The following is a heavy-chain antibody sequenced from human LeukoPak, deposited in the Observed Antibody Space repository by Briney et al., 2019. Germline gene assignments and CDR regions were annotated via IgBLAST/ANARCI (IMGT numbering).Heavy chain of an antibody. J-gene: IGHJ4*02. CDR1: GGSISNYY. CDR3: ARDRDGYNPFDY. CDR2: IYYSGST. D-gene: IGHD5-24*01. Sequence: PSETLSLTCTVSGGSISNYYWSWIRQPPGKGLEWIGYIYYSGSTNYNPSLKGRVTISIDTSKNQFSLKLSSVTAADTAVYYCARDRDGYNPFDYWGQGTLVTVSS. V-gene: IGHV4-59*01.